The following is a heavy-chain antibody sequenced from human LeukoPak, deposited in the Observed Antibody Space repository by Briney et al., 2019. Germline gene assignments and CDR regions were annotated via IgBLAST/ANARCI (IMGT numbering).Heavy chain of an antibody. D-gene: IGHD1-26*01. CDR1: GYTFTDYY. CDR2: VDPEDGET. J-gene: IGHJ3*02. CDR3: ATGFTGSYKKDAFDI. V-gene: IGHV1-69-2*01. Sequence: GASVKISCKVSGYTFTDYYMHWVQQAPGKGREWMGLVDPEDGETIYAEKFQGRVTITADTSTDTAYMELSSLRSEDTAVYYCATGFTGSYKKDAFDISGQGTMVTVSS.